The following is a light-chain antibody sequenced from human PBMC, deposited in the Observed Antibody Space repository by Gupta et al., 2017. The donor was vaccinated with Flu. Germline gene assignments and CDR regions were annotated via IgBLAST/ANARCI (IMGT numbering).Light chain of an antibody. CDR2: DVS. V-gene: IGKV3-20*01. J-gene: IGKJ2*01. CDR3: QQDGDSPYA. CDR1: QSVRRNS. Sequence: EIVLTQSPGTLSLSPGERATLSCRASQSVRRNSLAWYQQKPGQPPRLLMYDVSTRATGMPDRFSGSGSETDFTLTINGREPEDLAVYYCQQDGDSPYAFGQGTRLEI.